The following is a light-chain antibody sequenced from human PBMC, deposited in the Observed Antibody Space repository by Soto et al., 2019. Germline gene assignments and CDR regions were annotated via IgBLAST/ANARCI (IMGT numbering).Light chain of an antibody. CDR1: QSVSSY. J-gene: IGKJ4*01. CDR2: DAS. Sequence: EIVLTQSPATLSLSPGERATFSCRASQSVSSYLAWYQQKPGQAPRLLIHDASNRTTGIPARFSGSGSGTDFTLTIRSLEPEDLAVYYCQQRTNWLTFGGGTKVEIK. V-gene: IGKV3-11*01. CDR3: QQRTNWLT.